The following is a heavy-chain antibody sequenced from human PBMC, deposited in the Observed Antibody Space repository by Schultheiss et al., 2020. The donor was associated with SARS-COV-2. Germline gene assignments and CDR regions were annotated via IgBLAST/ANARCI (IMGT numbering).Heavy chain of an antibody. Sequence: GGSLRLSCAASGFTFDDYAMHWVRQAPGKGLEWVSGISWNSGSIGYADSVKGRFTISRDNAKNSLYLQMNSLRAEDTAVYYCARDLRFSVGAGFDYWGQGTLVTVSS. V-gene: IGHV3-9*01. J-gene: IGHJ4*02. CDR3: ARDLRFSVGAGFDY. CDR1: GFTFDDYA. CDR2: ISWNSGSI. D-gene: IGHD1-26*01.